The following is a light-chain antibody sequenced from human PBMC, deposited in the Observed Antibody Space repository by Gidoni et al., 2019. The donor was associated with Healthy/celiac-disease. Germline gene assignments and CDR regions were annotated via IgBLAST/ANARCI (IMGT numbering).Light chain of an antibody. V-gene: IGKV3-11*01. Sequence: DIVLTQSPATLSLSPGERATLSCSASQSVSSYLAWYQQKPGQAPRILIYDASNRATGIPARFSGSGAGTEFTLTISSREPEDFAVYYCQQRSNWPPGYTFGQGTKLEIK. J-gene: IGKJ2*01. CDR1: QSVSSY. CDR2: DAS. CDR3: QQRSNWPPGYT.